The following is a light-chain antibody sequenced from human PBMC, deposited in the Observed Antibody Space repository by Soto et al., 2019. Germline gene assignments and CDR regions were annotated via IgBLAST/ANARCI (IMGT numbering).Light chain of an antibody. CDR3: QQHRNRPPIT. CDR1: HSVRSY. Sequence: EIVLTQSPATLCVSPGERATLSCRASHSVRSYLALYQQKHRQTARILLYDASTRSPSIPARFSGGRAATAESLTTSSIQQPEFAANYCQQHRNRPPITFGQGTRLEIK. J-gene: IGKJ5*01. CDR2: DAS. V-gene: IGKV3-11*01.